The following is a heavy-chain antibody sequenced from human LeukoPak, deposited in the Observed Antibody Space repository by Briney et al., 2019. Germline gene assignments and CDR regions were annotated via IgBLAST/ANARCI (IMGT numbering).Heavy chain of an antibody. CDR2: ISSSGSTI. V-gene: IGHV3-48*03. Sequence: GGSLRLSCADSGFTFSSYEMNWVRQAPGKGLEWVSYISSSGSTIYYADSVKGRFTISRDNAKKSLYMHMNSLRAEETAVYYCARARLTDYFWGRRTFDIWGQGTMVTISS. J-gene: IGHJ3*02. CDR3: ARARLTDYFWGRRTFDI. CDR1: GFTFSSYE. D-gene: IGHD3-16*01.